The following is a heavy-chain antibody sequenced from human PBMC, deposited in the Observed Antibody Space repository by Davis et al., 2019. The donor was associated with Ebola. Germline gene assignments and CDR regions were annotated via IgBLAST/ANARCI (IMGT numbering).Heavy chain of an antibody. CDR2: IYYSGST. CDR1: GGSISSSSYY. Sequence: MPSETLSLTCTVSGGSISSSSYYWGWIRQPPGKGLEWIGSIYYSGSTYYNPSLKSRVTISVDTSKNQFSLKLSSVTAADTAVYYCARDHNIGGYYYYGMDVWGQGTTVTVSS. CDR3: ARDHNIGGYYYYGMDV. V-gene: IGHV4-39*02. J-gene: IGHJ6*02. D-gene: IGHD3-10*01.